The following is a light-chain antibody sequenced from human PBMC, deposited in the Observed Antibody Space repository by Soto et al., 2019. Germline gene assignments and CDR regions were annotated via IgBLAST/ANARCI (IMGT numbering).Light chain of an antibody. Sequence: QSALTQPASVSGCPGQSITISCTGASSDIGAYNYVSWYQQHPGKAPKLMIYDVSNRPSGISDRFSGSKSGNTASLTISGLQAEDEADYFCSSYTSSSTYVFGTGTKLTVL. CDR3: SSYTSSSTYV. J-gene: IGLJ1*01. CDR1: SSDIGAYNY. CDR2: DVS. V-gene: IGLV2-14*01.